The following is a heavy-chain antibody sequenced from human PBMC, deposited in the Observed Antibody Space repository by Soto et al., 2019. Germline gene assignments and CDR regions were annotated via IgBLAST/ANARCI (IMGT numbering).Heavy chain of an antibody. CDR1: GGTFSSHT. D-gene: IGHD3-22*01. Sequence: QVQLVQSGAEVKKPGSSVKVSCKASGGTFSSHTISWVLQSPVQGLEWMGRIIPILGIANYAQNCQGRVTITADKSTSTAYMELSSLRAEDTAVYYCARGQGYYHSSINGGFDPWGQGSLVTVSS. J-gene: IGHJ5*02. CDR3: ARGQGYYHSSINGGFDP. CDR2: IIPILGIA. V-gene: IGHV1-69*02.